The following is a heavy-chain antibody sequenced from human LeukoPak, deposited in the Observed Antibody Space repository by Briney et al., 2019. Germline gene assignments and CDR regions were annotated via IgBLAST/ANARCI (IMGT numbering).Heavy chain of an antibody. CDR1: GYTFTSYD. CDR2: MNPNSGNT. Sequence: ASVKVSCKASGYTFTSYDINWVRQATGQGLEWMGWMNPNSGNTGYAQKFQGRVTMTRNTSISTAYMELCSLRSEDTAVYYCARCPRRARWFREFHKYYYYYYMDVWGKGTTVTVSS. J-gene: IGHJ6*03. CDR3: ARCPRRARWFREFHKYYYYYYMDV. D-gene: IGHD3-10*01. V-gene: IGHV1-8*01.